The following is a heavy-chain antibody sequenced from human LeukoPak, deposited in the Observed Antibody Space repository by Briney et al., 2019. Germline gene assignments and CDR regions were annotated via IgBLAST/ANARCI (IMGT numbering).Heavy chain of an antibody. J-gene: IGHJ4*02. CDR3: ARVQDITMVRGYSDY. D-gene: IGHD3-10*01. CDR1: GYTFTSYG. CDR2: ISAYNGNT. V-gene: IGHV1-18*01. Sequence: ASVKVSCKASGYTFTSYGISWVRQAPGQGLEWMGWISAYNGNTNYAQKLQGRVTMTTDTSTSTAYMELRSLRSDDTAVYYCARVQDITMVRGYSDYWGQGTLVTVSS.